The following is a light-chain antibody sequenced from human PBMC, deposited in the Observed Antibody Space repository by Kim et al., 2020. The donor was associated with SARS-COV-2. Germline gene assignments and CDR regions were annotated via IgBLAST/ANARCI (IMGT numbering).Light chain of an antibody. CDR3: RVWDSSSDHPV. V-gene: IGLV3-21*04. CDR2: YDS. CDR1: NIGSKS. Sequence: APGKTARITCEGNNIGSKSVHWDQQEPGQAPVLVIYYDSDRPSGIPERFSGSNAGNTATLTISRVEAGDEADYYCRVWDSSSDHPVCGGGTKLTVL. J-gene: IGLJ3*02.